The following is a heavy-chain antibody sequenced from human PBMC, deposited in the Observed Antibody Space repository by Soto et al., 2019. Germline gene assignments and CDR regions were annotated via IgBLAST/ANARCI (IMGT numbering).Heavy chain of an antibody. D-gene: IGHD4-4*01. V-gene: IGHV3-30*18. J-gene: IGHJ6*02. Sequence: GGSLRRSCAASGFTFSSYGMHWVRQAPGKGLEWVAVISYDGSNKYYADSVKGRFTISRDNSKNTLYLQMNSLRAEDTAVYYCAQALYSNERPPYYYYYGMDVWGQGTTVTVSS. CDR3: AQALYSNERPPYYYYYGMDV. CDR1: GFTFSSYG. CDR2: ISYDGSNK.